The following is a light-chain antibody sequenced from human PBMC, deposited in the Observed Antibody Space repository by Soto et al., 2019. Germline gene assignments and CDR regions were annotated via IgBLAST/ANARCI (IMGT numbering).Light chain of an antibody. CDR1: QSISSY. V-gene: IGKV1-39*01. J-gene: IGKJ5*01. CDR2: AAS. CDR3: QQSYITPPT. Sequence: DIQMTQSPSSLSASVGDRVTITCRASQSISSYLNWYQQKPGKAPKLLIYAASSLQSGVPSRFSVSGSGTDFTLTSSILQPEDFATYYCQQSYITPPTFGQGTRLEIK.